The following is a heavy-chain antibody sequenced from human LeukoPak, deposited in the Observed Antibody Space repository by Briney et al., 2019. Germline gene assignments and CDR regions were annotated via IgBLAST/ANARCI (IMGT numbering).Heavy chain of an antibody. V-gene: IGHV4-4*09. J-gene: IGHJ6*03. D-gene: IGHD4-11*01. Sequence: PSETLSLTCTVSGGSISSYYWSWIRQPPGKGLEWIGYIYTSGSTNYNPSLKSRVTISVDTSKNQFSLKLSSVTAADTAVYYCARRAPDYSNYVRYYYYMDVWGKGTTVTVSS. CDR3: ARRAPDYSNYVRYYYYMDV. CDR2: IYTSGST. CDR1: GGSISSYY.